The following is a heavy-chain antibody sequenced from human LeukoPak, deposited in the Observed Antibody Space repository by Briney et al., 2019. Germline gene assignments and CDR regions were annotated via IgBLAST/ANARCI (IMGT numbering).Heavy chain of an antibody. CDR2: ISYDGSKK. CDR1: GFSLSGYG. CDR3: ARVRAPHYYDY. V-gene: IGHV3-30-3*01. Sequence: GSPRLSCAASGFSLSGYGMHWVRQAPGKGLEWVAVISYDGSKKYYADSVKGRFTISRDNSKNTQYLEMNSLKAEDTAVYYCARVRAPHYYDYWGQGTLVTVSS. J-gene: IGHJ4*02.